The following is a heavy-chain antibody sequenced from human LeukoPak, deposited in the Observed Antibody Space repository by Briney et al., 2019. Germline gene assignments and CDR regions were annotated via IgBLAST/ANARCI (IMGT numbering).Heavy chain of an antibody. V-gene: IGHV3-21*01. CDR3: ARRTGTYYYDSSGYYNDY. D-gene: IGHD3-22*01. CDR1: GFTFSSYS. J-gene: IGHJ4*02. CDR2: ISSSSSYI. Sequence: GGSLGLSCAASGFTFSSYSMNWVRQAPGKGLEWVSSISSSSSYIYYADSVKGRFTISRDNARNSLYLQMNSLRAEDTAVYYCARRTGTYYYDSSGYYNDYWGQGTLVTVSS.